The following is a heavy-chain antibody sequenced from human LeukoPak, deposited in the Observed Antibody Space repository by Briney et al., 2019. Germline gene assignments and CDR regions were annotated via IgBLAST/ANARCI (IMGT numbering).Heavy chain of an antibody. Sequence: PSETLSLTCAVYGGSFSGYYWSWIRQPPGKGLEWIGEINHSGSTNYNPSLKSRVTISVDTSKNQFSLKLSSVTAADTAVYYCARGLYYYDSSGYHPSIPYYYYYYMDVWGKGTTVTVSS. CDR2: INHSGST. J-gene: IGHJ6*03. CDR1: GGSFSGYY. CDR3: ARGLYYYDSSGYHPSIPYYYYYYMDV. V-gene: IGHV4-34*01. D-gene: IGHD3-22*01.